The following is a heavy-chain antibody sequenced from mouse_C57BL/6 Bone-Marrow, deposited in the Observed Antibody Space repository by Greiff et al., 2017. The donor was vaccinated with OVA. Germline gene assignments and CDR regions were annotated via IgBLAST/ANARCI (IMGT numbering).Heavy chain of an antibody. V-gene: IGHV1-19*01. J-gene: IGHJ1*03. CDR2: INPYNGGT. Sequence: VQLQQSGPVLVKPGASVKMSCKASGYTFTDYYMNWVKQSHGKSLEWIGVINPYNGGTSYNQKFKGKATLTVDKSSSTAYMELNSLTSEDSAVYYCARNYYGSSGDWYFDVWGTGTTVTVSS. CDR1: GYTFTDYY. CDR3: ARNYYGSSGDWYFDV. D-gene: IGHD1-1*01.